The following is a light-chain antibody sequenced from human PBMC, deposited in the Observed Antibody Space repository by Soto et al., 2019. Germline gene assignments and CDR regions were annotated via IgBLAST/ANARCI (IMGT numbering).Light chain of an antibody. CDR3: QQYNRNPRT. CDR1: QGISPY. Sequence: IELTQSAASLPASLGDRVTIAXRASQGISPYFAWYQQQPGXPPKXXXYAXSTLPSGVPSRLSGSGSGTEFTLTISSLQPADFETYYCQQYNRNPRTFGQGTKVEIK. J-gene: IGKJ1*01. CDR2: AXS. V-gene: IGKV1-9*01.